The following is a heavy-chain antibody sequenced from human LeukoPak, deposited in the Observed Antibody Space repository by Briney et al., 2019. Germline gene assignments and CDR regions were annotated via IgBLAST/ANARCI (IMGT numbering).Heavy chain of an antibody. CDR1: GFTFSSYSM. CDR3: ARILPYSGSYYTDY. J-gene: IGHJ4*02. V-gene: IGHV2-70*11. D-gene: IGHD1-26*01. Sequence: LRLSCSASGFTFSSYSMSWIRQPPGKALEWLARIDWDDDKYYSTSLKTRVTISKDTSKNQVVLTMTNMDPVDTATYYCARILPYSGSYYTDYWGQGTLVTVSS. CDR2: IDWDDDK.